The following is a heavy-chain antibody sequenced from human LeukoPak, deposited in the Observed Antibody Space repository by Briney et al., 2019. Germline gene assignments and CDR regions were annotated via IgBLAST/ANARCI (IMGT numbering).Heavy chain of an antibody. J-gene: IGHJ3*02. CDR2: IIPIFGTA. Sequence: GASVKVSCKASGGTFSSYAISWVRQAPGQGLEWMGGIIPIFGTANYAQKFQGRVTITADESTSTAYMELSSLRSEDTAVNYCAGKTGEGAFDIWGQGTMVTVSS. CDR1: GGTFSSYA. CDR3: AGKTGEGAFDI. V-gene: IGHV1-69*13. D-gene: IGHD7-27*01.